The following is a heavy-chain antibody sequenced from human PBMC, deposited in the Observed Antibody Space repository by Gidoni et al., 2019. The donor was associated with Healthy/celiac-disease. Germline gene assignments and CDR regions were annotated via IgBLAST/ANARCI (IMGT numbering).Heavy chain of an antibody. CDR3: TRTHYYDSSGYYPVAFDI. V-gene: IGHV3-15*01. Sequence: EVQLVESGGGLVKPGGSLRLYCAASGFTFSNAWMSWVRQAPGKGLEWVGRIKSKTDGGTTDYAAPVKGRFTISRDDSKNTLYLQMNSLKTEDTAVYYCTRTHYYDSSGYYPVAFDIWGQGTMVTVSS. CDR2: IKSKTDGGTT. CDR1: GFTFSNAW. D-gene: IGHD3-22*01. J-gene: IGHJ3*02.